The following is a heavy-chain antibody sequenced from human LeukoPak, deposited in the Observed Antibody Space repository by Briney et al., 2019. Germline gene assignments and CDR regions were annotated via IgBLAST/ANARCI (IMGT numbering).Heavy chain of an antibody. J-gene: IGHJ2*01. V-gene: IGHV4-39*02. D-gene: IGHD6-13*01. CDR2: IYYGGYT. CDR1: GGSISSNNYY. Sequence: KPSETLSLTCTVSGGSISSNNYYWGWIRQPPGKGLEWIGSIYYGGYTYYNPSLKSRVTISVDTSKNQFSLKLSSVTAADTAVYYCARDQVPRYSNHWYFDLWGRGTLVTVSS. CDR3: ARDQVPRYSNHWYFDL.